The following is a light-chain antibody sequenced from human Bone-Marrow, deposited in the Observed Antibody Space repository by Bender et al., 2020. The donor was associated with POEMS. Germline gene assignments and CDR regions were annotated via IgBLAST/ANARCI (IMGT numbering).Light chain of an antibody. CDR3: AAWEAGLSGGV. J-gene: IGLJ3*02. CDR2: SDN. Sequence: QSVLTQPPSASGTPGQRVTISCSGSNSNIGTNAVNWYQQFPGTAPKLLIYSDNQRPSGVPDRFYACKSGTSASLAISGLQSEDEADYCCAAWEAGLSGGVFGGGTKRTVL. CDR1: NSNIGTNA. V-gene: IGLV1-44*01.